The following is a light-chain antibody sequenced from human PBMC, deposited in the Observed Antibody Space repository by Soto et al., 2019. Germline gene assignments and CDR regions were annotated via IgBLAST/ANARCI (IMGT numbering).Light chain of an antibody. J-gene: IGLJ2*01. Sequence: QSALTQPASVSGSPGQSITISCTGTSSDVGAYTYVSWYQQHPGKAPKLMIFEVSDRPSGVSNRFSGSKSANTASLTISGLQAEDEADYYCSSYTTSNILVFGGGTKLTVL. CDR3: SSYTTSNILV. CDR2: EVS. CDR1: SSDVGAYTY. V-gene: IGLV2-14*01.